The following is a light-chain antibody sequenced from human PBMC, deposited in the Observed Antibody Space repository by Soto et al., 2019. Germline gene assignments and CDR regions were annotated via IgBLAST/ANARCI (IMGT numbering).Light chain of an antibody. Sequence: EIVLTQSPATLSLSPGERATLSCRASQSVSSGYLAWYQQKPGQAPRLLIYGASTRATGIPARFSGSGSGTEFTLTISSLQSEDFALYYCHQYNNWPPGTFGQGTKVDIK. CDR3: HQYNNWPPGT. V-gene: IGKV3-15*01. J-gene: IGKJ2*01. CDR2: GAS. CDR1: QSVSSGY.